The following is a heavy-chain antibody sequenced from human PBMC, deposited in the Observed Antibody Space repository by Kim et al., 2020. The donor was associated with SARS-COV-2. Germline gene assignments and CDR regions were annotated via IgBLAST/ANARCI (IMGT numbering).Heavy chain of an antibody. CDR3: ASYFDAASPDNYYFDY. Sequence: GGSLRLSCAASGFTFDDYAMHWVRQAPGKGLEWVSGISWNSGSIGYADSVKGRFTISRDNAKNSLYLQMNSLRAEDTALYYCASYFDAASPDNYYFDYWG. J-gene: IGHJ4*01. CDR1: GFTFDDYA. D-gene: IGHD1-1*01. V-gene: IGHV3-9*01. CDR2: ISWNSGSI.